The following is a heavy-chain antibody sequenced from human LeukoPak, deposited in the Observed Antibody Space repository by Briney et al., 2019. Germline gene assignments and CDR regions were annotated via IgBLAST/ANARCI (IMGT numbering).Heavy chain of an antibody. CDR3: AKDSRFSYGSGSYFNY. J-gene: IGHJ4*02. Sequence: GGSLRLSCAASGFTFSSYAMSRVRQAPGKGLEWVSAISGSGGSTYYADSVKGRFTISRDNSKNTLYLQMNSLRAEDTAVYYCAKDSRFSYGSGSYFNYWGQGTLVTVSS. CDR2: ISGSGGST. V-gene: IGHV3-23*01. D-gene: IGHD3-10*01. CDR1: GFTFSSYA.